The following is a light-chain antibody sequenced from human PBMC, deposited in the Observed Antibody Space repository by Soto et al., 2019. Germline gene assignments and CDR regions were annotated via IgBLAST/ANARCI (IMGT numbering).Light chain of an antibody. Sequence: EIVLTQSPGTLSLSPGERATLFCRASQTVRNNYLAWYQQRPGQAPRLLIYGASSRATGIPDRFSGSGSGTDFTLTISRLEPEDFATYYCQQSFRTPLTFGQGTKLEI. CDR1: QTVRNNY. CDR2: GAS. J-gene: IGKJ2*01. V-gene: IGKV3-20*01. CDR3: QQSFRTPLT.